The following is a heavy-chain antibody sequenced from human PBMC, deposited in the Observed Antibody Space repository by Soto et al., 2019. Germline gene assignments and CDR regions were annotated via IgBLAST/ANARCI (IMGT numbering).Heavy chain of an antibody. J-gene: IGHJ6*02. CDR2: IYTSGSA. CDR3: ARDRAMVRVYGMEV. D-gene: IGHD3-10*01. Sequence: SETLSLTCTVSGGSISSYYWSLIRQPAGKGLEWIGRIYTSGSANYNPSLKSRVTMSVDTSKNQFSLKLSSVTAADTAVYYCARDRAMVRVYGMEVWGQGTTVTVSS. CDR1: GGSISSYY. V-gene: IGHV4-4*07.